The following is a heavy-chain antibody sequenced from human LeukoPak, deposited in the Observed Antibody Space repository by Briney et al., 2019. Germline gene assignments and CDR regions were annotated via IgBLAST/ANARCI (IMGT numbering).Heavy chain of an antibody. CDR3: ARGLIAARILDY. J-gene: IGHJ4*02. CDR2: IYTSGST. CDR1: GGSISSGSYY. V-gene: IGHV4-61*02. Sequence: PSETLSLTCTVSGGSISSGSYYWSWIRQPAGKGLEWIGRIYTSGSTNYNPSLKSRVTISVDTSKNQFSLKLSSVTAADTAVYYCARGLIAARILDYWGQGTLVTVSS. D-gene: IGHD6-6*01.